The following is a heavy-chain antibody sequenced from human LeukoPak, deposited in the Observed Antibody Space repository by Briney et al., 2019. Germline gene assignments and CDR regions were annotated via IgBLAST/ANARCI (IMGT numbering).Heavy chain of an antibody. V-gene: IGHV1-18*01. CDR1: GYTFTSYG. J-gene: IGHJ4*02. CDR3: ARDAGSGTIAAAGTFRGWNFDY. D-gene: IGHD6-13*01. Sequence: ASVKVSCKASGYTFTSYGISWARQAPGQGLEWMGWISAYNGNTNYAQKLQGRVTMTTDTSTSTAYMELRSLRSDDTAVYYCARDAGSGTIAAAGTFRGWNFDYWGQGTLVTVSS. CDR2: ISAYNGNT.